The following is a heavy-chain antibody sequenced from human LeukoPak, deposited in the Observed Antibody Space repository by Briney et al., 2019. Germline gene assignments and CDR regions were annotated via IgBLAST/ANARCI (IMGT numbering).Heavy chain of an antibody. D-gene: IGHD5-24*01. CDR1: GGTFSSYA. J-gene: IGHJ4*02. CDR3: ARVRDGYNSYYFDY. V-gene: IGHV1-69*05. CDR2: ITPIFGTA. Sequence: SVKVSCKASGGTFSSYAISWVRQAPGQGLEWMGRITPIFGTANYAQKFQGRVTITTDESTSTAYMELSSLRSEDTAVYYCARVRDGYNSYYFDYWGQGTLVTVSS.